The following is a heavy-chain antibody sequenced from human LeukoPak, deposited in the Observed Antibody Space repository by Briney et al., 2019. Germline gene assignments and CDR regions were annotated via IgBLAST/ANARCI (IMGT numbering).Heavy chain of an antibody. J-gene: IGHJ4*02. V-gene: IGHV3-30*02. D-gene: IGHD3-10*01. CDR1: GFTFSSYG. CDR2: IRYDGSNK. Sequence: GGSLRLSCAASGFTFSSYGMHWVRQAPGKGLEWEAFIRYDGSNKYYADSVKGRFTISRDNSKSTLYIQMNSLRAEDTAVYYCARAKPKNMVRGLIMRRESRYYFDYWGQGTLVTVSS. CDR3: ARAKPKNMVRGLIMRRESRYYFDY.